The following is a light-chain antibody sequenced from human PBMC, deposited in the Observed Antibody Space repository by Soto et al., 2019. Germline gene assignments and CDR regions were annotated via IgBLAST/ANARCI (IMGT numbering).Light chain of an antibody. J-gene: IGLJ2*01. CDR3: SSYISSSTFVV. Sequence: QSALTQPASVSGSPGQSITISCTGTSRDVGGSNYVSWHQQHPGKAPKVIITEVSNRPSGVSNRFSGSKSGNTASLTISGLQAEDEADYYCSSYISSSTFVVFGGGTKLTFL. V-gene: IGLV2-14*01. CDR1: SRDVGGSNY. CDR2: EVS.